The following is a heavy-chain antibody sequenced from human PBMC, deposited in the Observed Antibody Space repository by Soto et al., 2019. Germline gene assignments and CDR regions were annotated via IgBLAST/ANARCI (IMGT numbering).Heavy chain of an antibody. CDR1: GFTFSSYG. V-gene: IGHV3-30*18. CDR3: AKDATVRFYYYYGTDV. J-gene: IGHJ6*02. Sequence: PGGSLRLSCAASGFTFSSYGMHWVRQAPGKGLEWVAVISYDGSNKYYADSVKGRFTISRDNSKNTLYLQMNSLRAEDTAVYYCAKDATVRFYYYYGTDVWGQGTTVTVSS. CDR2: ISYDGSNK. D-gene: IGHD4-4*01.